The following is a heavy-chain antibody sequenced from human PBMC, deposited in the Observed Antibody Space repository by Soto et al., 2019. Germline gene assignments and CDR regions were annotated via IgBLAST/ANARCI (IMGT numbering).Heavy chain of an antibody. D-gene: IGHD6-25*01. Sequence: GGSLRLSCAASGFTFSSYAMHWVRQAPGKGLEWVAVISYDGSNKYYADSVKGRFTISRDNSKNTLYLQMNSLRAEDTAVYYCAGGEIAAMDVWGQGTTVTVSS. CDR3: AGGEIAAMDV. J-gene: IGHJ6*02. CDR1: GFTFSSYA. CDR2: ISYDGSNK. V-gene: IGHV3-30-3*01.